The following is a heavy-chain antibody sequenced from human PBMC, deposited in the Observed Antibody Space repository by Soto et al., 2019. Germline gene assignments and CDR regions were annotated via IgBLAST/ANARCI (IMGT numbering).Heavy chain of an antibody. CDR1: GGSISCSNYY. CDR3: ARHVGQQLRYYYYGMDV. V-gene: IGHV4-39*01. Sequence: QLQLQESGPGLVKPSETLSLTCTVSGGSISCSNYYWGWIRQPPGKGLEWIGNIFYSGSTYYHPSLKSRVTISVDTSKNQFSLKLSSVTAADAAIYYCARHVGQQLRYYYYGMDVWGQGATVTVSS. D-gene: IGHD6-13*01. J-gene: IGHJ6*02. CDR2: IFYSGST.